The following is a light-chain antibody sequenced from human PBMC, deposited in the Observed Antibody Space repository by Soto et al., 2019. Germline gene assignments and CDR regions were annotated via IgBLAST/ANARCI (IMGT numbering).Light chain of an antibody. Sequence: EVVMTQSPATLSVSPGERATLSCRASQSVNANLAWYQQKPGQAPRLLIHGASNRATVIPARFSGSGFGTEFILTISSPQSEDFAVYYCQQYNTWLWTFGQGTKVEI. CDR2: GAS. CDR1: QSVNAN. J-gene: IGKJ1*01. V-gene: IGKV3-15*01. CDR3: QQYNTWLWT.